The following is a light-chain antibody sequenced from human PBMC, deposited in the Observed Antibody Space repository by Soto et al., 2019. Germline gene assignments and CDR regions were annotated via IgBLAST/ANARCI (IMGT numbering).Light chain of an antibody. CDR1: STDIGGYNY. Sequence: QSVLTEPPSASWSPGQAVTISCTGTSTDIGGYNYVSWYQQHPGKAPKLMIYEVTKRPSGVPGRFSGSKSGNTASLTVSGLQAEDEADYYCRSYADSNTRVVFGGGTK. CDR2: EVT. J-gene: IGLJ3*02. V-gene: IGLV2-8*01. CDR3: RSYADSNTRVV.